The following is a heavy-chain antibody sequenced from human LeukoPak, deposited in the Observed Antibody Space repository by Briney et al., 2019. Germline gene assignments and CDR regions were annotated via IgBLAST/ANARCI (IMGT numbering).Heavy chain of an antibody. CDR1: GFTFSSFW. J-gene: IGHJ3*01. CDR3: ARKGNAFDF. Sequence: PGGSLRLSWAASGFTFSSFWMTWVRQAPGKGLEWVANIKLDVSETYYVDSVRGRFTISRDNTKNSLYLQMDSLRVEDTAVYYCARKGNAFDFWGQGTMVTVSS. V-gene: IGHV3-7*01. D-gene: IGHD3-10*01. CDR2: IKLDVSET.